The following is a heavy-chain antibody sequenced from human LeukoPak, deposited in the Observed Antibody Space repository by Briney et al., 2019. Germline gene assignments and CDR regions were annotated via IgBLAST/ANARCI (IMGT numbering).Heavy chain of an antibody. CDR2: IYYSGSS. V-gene: IGHV4-59*01. CDR3: ARVPRSYYYYYYMDV. Sequence: SETLSLTCNVSGGSISGYHWSWIRQPPGKGLEWLGYIYYSGSSNYNPSLKSRVTISADTSKDQFSLKLSSVAAADTAVYYCARVPRSYYYYYYMDVWGKGTTVTVSS. CDR1: GGSISGYH. J-gene: IGHJ6*03.